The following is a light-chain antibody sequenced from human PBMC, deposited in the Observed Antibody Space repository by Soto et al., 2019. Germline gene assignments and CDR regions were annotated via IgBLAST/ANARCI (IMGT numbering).Light chain of an antibody. J-gene: IGLJ2*01. V-gene: IGLV2-14*01. CDR1: SSDVGGYNY. Sequence: QSALTQPASVSGSPGQSITISCTGTSSDVGGYNYVSWYQQHPGKAPKLMIYDASNRPSGVSDRFSGSMSGNTASLTISGLQAEDEAEYYCRSYTSSSPLMVFGGGTKLTVL. CDR2: DAS. CDR3: RSYTSSSPLMV.